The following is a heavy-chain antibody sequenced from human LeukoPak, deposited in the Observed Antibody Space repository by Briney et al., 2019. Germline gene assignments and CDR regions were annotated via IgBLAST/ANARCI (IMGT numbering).Heavy chain of an antibody. V-gene: IGHV3-23*01. CDR1: GFTFSSYA. Sequence: GGSLRLSCAAPGFTFSSYAMSWVRQAPGEGLEWVSAIGGSGVTTHYAGSVKGRFSISRDNSKNTLYLQMNSLRAEDTALYYCAKKVVVGATSPYSDFQDWGQGTLVTVSS. J-gene: IGHJ1*01. CDR2: IGGSGVTT. CDR3: AKKVVVGATSPYSDFQD. D-gene: IGHD1-26*01.